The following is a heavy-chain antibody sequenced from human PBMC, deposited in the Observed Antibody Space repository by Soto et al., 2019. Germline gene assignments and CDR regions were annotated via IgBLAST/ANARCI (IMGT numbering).Heavy chain of an antibody. CDR3: ARELQTNYYYYGMDV. CDR2: IYYSGST. CDR1: GGSISSGDYY. D-gene: IGHD4-4*01. V-gene: IGHV4-30-4*01. J-gene: IGHJ6*02. Sequence: TLSLTCTVSGGSISSGDYYWSWIRQPPGKGLEWIGYIYYSGSTYYNPSLKSRVTISVDTSKNQFSLKLSSVTAADTAVYYCARELQTNYYYYGMDVWGQGTTVTVSS.